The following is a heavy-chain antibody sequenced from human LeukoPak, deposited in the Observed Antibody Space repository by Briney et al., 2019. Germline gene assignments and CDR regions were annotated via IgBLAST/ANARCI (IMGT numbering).Heavy chain of an antibody. CDR1: GLTFSNYA. D-gene: IGHD1-26*01. J-gene: IGHJ4*02. CDR3: AKDHSGTWDYFDY. Sequence: PGGSLRLSCAASGLTFSNYAMGWVRRAPGRGLEWVSTISGSGRNTDYADSVKGRFTISRDNSKNTLYLQVNSLRGEDTALYYCAKDHSGTWDYFDYWGQGTLVTVSS. V-gene: IGHV3-23*01. CDR2: ISGSGRNT.